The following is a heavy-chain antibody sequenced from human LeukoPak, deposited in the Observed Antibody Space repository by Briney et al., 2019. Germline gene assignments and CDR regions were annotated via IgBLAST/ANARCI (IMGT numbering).Heavy chain of an antibody. CDR2: ISSDGSTT. CDR3: AELGITMIGGV. D-gene: IGHD3-10*02. J-gene: IGHJ6*04. CDR1: GFTFSRYW. V-gene: IGHV3-74*01. Sequence: GGSLRLSCAASGFTFSRYWMHWVRQAPGKGLVWVSRISSDGSTTTYADSVKGRFTISRDNAKNSLYLQMNSLRAEDTAVYYCAELGITMIGGVWGKGTTVTISS.